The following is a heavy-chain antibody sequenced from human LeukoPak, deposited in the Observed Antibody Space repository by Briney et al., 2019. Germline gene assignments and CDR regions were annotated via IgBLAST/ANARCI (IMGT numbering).Heavy chain of an antibody. J-gene: IGHJ4*02. CDR3: ARQSWRFGDFYYFDY. D-gene: IGHD3-10*01. Sequence: SETLSLTCTVSGGSISSYYWSWIRQPPGKGLEWIRYIYYSGSTNYNPSLKSRVTISVDTSKNQFSLKLSSVTAADTAVYYCARQSWRFGDFYYFDYWGQGTLVTVSS. CDR1: GGSISSYY. V-gene: IGHV4-59*08. CDR2: IYYSGST.